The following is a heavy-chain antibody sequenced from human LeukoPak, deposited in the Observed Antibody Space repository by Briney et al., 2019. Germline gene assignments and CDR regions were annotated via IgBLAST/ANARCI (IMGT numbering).Heavy chain of an antibody. V-gene: IGHV3-30*18. Sequence: GGSLRLSCAASGFTFSSYGMHWVRQAPGKGLEWVPVISYDGSNKYFADSVKGRFTISRDNSKNTLYLQMNSLRAEDTSVYYCAKDSGIAVAGTLRAFDIWGQGTMVIVSS. D-gene: IGHD6-19*01. CDR2: ISYDGSNK. CDR1: GFTFSSYG. CDR3: AKDSGIAVAGTLRAFDI. J-gene: IGHJ3*02.